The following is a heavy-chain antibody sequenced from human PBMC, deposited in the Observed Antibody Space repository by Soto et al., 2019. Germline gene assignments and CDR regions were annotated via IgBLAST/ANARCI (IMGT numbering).Heavy chain of an antibody. D-gene: IGHD3-16*02. J-gene: IGHJ6*02. CDR2: IIPLLGIA. CDR1: GGTFSSYT. V-gene: IGHV1-69*08. CDR3: ARDDSEITCGGVITPYCMDV. Sequence: QVQLVQSGAEVKKPGSSVKLYCKASGGTFSSYTISWVRQAPGQGLEWMGRIIPLLGIASYAQKFQSRGTITADKSTSTAYMELSSLRSEDTAVDYCARDDSEITCGGVITPYCMDVWGQGTTVTVSS.